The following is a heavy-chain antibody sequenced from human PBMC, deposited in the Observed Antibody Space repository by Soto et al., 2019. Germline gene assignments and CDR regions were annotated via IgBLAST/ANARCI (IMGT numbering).Heavy chain of an antibody. CDR2: INPGIGST. V-gene: IGHV1-46*01. Sequence: QVQLVQSGAEVKHSGASMKVSCKASGYTFTSNYLHWIRQAPGQGREWMGTINPGIGSTTYAENFQGRVVMTSDTSTSTVYLELSSLRSEDTAVYYCARQYCTGASCYPYFDYWGQGTLVTVSS. CDR3: ARQYCTGASCYPYFDY. J-gene: IGHJ4*02. D-gene: IGHD2-8*02. CDR1: GYTFTSNY.